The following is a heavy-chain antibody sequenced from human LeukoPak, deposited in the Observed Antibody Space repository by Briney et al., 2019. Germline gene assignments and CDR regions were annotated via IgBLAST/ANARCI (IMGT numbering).Heavy chain of an antibody. D-gene: IGHD3-9*01. CDR3: ASAPGGGKRFILTGYYHFDY. V-gene: IGHV1-8*03. CDR1: GYRFSNYD. CDR2: IHPTSSKT. Sequence: ASVKVSCKSSGYRFSNYDINWVRQASGQGLEWMGWIHPTSSKTAYSQKLLPKFQGRLTITRDTSINTAYMELSSLTSDDTAVYYCASAPGGGKRFILTGYYHFDYWGQGTLVTVSS. J-gene: IGHJ4*02.